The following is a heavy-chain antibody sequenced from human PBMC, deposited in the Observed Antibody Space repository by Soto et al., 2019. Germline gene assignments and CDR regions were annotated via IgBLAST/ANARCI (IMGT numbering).Heavy chain of an antibody. CDR3: ARAEVVVVAANYYYGMDV. J-gene: IGHJ6*02. V-gene: IGHV3-21*01. CDR2: ISSSSSYI. D-gene: IGHD2-15*01. CDR1: GFTFSSYS. Sequence: NPGGSLRLSCAASGFTFSSYSMNWVRQAPGKGLEWVSSISSSSSYIYYADSVKGRFTISRDNAKNSLYLQMNSLRAEDTAVYYCARAEVVVVAANYYYGMDVWGQGTTVTVSS.